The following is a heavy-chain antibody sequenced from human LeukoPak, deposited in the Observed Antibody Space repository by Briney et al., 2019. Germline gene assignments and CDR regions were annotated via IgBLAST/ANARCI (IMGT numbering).Heavy chain of an antibody. CDR1: GFTFRNHG. CDR2: IYTDGST. J-gene: IGHJ4*02. D-gene: IGHD1-14*01. V-gene: IGHV3-NL1*01. CDR3: AKDASGHFDY. Sequence: GGSLRLSCAASGFTFRNHGMHWVRQAPGKGLEWVSIIYTDGSTYYADSVKGRFTISRDNSKNTLYLQMSSLRAEDTAVYYCAKDASGHFDYWGQGTLVTVSS.